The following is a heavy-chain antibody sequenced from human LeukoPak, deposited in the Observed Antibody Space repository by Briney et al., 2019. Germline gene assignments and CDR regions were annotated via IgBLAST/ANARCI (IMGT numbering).Heavy chain of an antibody. CDR3: ARWLDGFTPLDF. CDR2: ISTSGRYI. D-gene: IGHD6-19*01. Sequence: PGGSLRLSCAAPGFTFDGYNFNWVRQAPGKGLEWVASISTSGRYINYAGSVRGRFTISRDNRKNLVFLQMNSLRVEDTATYYCARWLDGFTPLDFWGQGALVTVSS. CDR1: GFTFDGYN. V-gene: IGHV3-21*04. J-gene: IGHJ4*02.